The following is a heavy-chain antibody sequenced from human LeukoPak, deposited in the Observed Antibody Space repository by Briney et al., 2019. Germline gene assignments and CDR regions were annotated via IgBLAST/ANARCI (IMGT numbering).Heavy chain of an antibody. CDR2: IYTGGST. D-gene: IGHD6-6*01. J-gene: IGHJ6*03. V-gene: IGHV4-4*07. CDR3: ARESVWQGIAARGYYYYYMDV. Sequence: SETLSLTCTVSGGSISSYYWSWIRQPAGKGLEWIGRIYTGGSTNYNPSLKSRVTISVDKSKNQFSLKLSSVTAADTAVYYCARESVWQGIAARGYYYYYMDVWGKGTTVTVSS. CDR1: GGSISSYY.